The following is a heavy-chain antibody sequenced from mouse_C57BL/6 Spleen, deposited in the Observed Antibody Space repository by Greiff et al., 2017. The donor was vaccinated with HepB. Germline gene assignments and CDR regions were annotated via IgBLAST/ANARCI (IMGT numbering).Heavy chain of an antibody. V-gene: IGHV1-81*01. D-gene: IGHD1-1*01. CDR1: GYTFTSYG. J-gene: IGHJ3*01. CDR3: ADYGGSFAY. Sequence: QVQLQQSGAELARPGASVKLSCKASGYTFTSYGISWVKQRTGQGLEWIGEIYPSSGNTYYNEKFKGKATLTADKSSSTAYMELRSLTSEDSAVCLCADYGGSFAYWGQGTLVTVSA. CDR2: IYPSSGNT.